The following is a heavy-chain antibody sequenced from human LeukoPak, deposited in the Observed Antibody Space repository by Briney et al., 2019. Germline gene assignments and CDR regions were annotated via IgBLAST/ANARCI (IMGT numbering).Heavy chain of an antibody. D-gene: IGHD3-9*01. J-gene: IGHJ4*02. CDR2: INPNSGGT. Sequence: GASVKVSCKASGYTFTRYYMHWVRQAPGQGLEWMGWINPNSGGTNYAQKFQGRVIMTRDTSFSTAYMDLSRLRSDDTAVYYCARGFDWLEYYFDYWGQGTLVTVSS. CDR3: ARGFDWLEYYFDY. V-gene: IGHV1-2*02. CDR1: GYTFTRYY.